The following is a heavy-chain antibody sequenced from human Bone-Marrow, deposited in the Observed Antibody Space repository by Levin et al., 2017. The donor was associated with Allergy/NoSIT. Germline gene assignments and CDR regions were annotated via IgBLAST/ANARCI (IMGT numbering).Heavy chain of an antibody. CDR1: GFTLSTST. J-gene: IGHJ6*02. CDR3: ARGACTSSSCYDLSGHYYYGMDV. V-gene: IGHV3-21*01. D-gene: IGHD2-2*01. Sequence: NAGGSLRLSCAASGFTLSTSTMSWVRQAPGKGLEWVSSISSGSTYIYYADSVRGRFTISRDNAKNSLYLQMNSLRAEDTAVYYCARGACTSSSCYDLSGHYYYGMDVWGQGTTVTVSS. CDR2: ISSGSTYI.